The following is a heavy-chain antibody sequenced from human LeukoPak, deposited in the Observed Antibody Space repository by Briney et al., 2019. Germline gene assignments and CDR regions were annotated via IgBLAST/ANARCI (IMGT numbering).Heavy chain of an antibody. Sequence: PSETLSLTCTVSGGSISSSSYYWGWIRQPPGKGLEWIGSIYYGGSTYYNPSLKSRVTISVDTSKNQFSPKLSSVTAADTAVYYCASYGDYSPFDYWGQGTLVTVSS. J-gene: IGHJ4*02. D-gene: IGHD4-17*01. CDR2: IYYGGST. CDR3: ASYGDYSPFDY. CDR1: GGSISSSSYY. V-gene: IGHV4-39*01.